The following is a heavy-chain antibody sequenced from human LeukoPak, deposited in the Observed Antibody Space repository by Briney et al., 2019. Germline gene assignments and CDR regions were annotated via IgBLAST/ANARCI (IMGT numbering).Heavy chain of an antibody. V-gene: IGHV1-2*02. Sequence: ASVKVSCKASGYTFTGYYMHWVRKAPGQGLEWMGWINPNSGGTNYAQKFQGRVTMTRDTSISTAYMELSRLRSDDTAVYYCARDPYYDFWSGYYSGVNWFDPWGQGTLVTVSS. J-gene: IGHJ5*02. CDR2: INPNSGGT. D-gene: IGHD3-3*01. CDR3: ARDPYYDFWSGYYSGVNWFDP. CDR1: GYTFTGYY.